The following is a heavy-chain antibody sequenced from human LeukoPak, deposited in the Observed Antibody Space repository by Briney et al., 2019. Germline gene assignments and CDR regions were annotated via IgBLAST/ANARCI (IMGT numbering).Heavy chain of an antibody. CDR1: GYTFISYG. CDR2: ISAYNGNT. V-gene: IGHV1-18*01. CDR3: ARGYGEQLLLRFDP. Sequence: GASVKVSCKASGYTFISYGISWARQAPGQGLEWMGWISAYNGNTNYAQKFQGRVTMTTDTSTSTAYMELRSLRSDDTAVYYCARGYGEQLLLRFDPWGQGTLVTVSS. D-gene: IGHD2-15*01. J-gene: IGHJ5*02.